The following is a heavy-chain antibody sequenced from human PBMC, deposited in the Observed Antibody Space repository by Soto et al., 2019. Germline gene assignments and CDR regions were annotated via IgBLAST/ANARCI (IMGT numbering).Heavy chain of an antibody. J-gene: IGHJ5*02. D-gene: IGHD2-8*02. CDR1: GFTFSSYA. CDR3: ARIPLHPLYFSGWFDP. V-gene: IGHV3-23*01. CDR2: ISGSGGST. Sequence: GGSLRPSCAASGFTFSSYAMSWVRQAPGKGLEWVSAISGSGGSTYYADSVKGRFTISRDNAKNSLYLQMNSLRAEDTAVYYCARIPLHPLYFSGWFDPWGQGTLVTVSS.